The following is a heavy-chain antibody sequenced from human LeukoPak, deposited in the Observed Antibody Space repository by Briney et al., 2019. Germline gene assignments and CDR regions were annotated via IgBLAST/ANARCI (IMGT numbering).Heavy chain of an antibody. CDR3: AKDPYDILTGLDY. J-gene: IGHJ4*02. CDR1: GFTFSSYS. CDR2: ISSSSSTI. D-gene: IGHD3-9*01. V-gene: IGHV3-48*01. Sequence: GGSLRLSCAASGFTFSSYSMNWVRQAPGKGLEWVSYISSSSSTIYYADSVKGRFTISRDNSKNTLYLQMNSLRAEDTAVYYCAKDPYDILTGLDYWGQGTLVTVSS.